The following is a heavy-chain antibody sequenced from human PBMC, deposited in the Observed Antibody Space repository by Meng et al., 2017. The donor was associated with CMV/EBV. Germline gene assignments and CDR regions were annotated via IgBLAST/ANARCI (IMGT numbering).Heavy chain of an antibody. CDR3: ARLLPRIAPAGRAYGVDV. J-gene: IGHJ6*02. Sequence: SETLSLTCTVSGYSISSGYYWGWIRQPPGKGLEWIGSISHSGSAYYDPSLKSRVTISVDRSKNQISLKLNPVTAADTAVYYCARLLPRIAPAGRAYGVDVWGQGTTVTVSS. D-gene: IGHD6-13*01. CDR2: ISHSGSA. CDR1: GYSISSGYY. V-gene: IGHV4-38-2*02.